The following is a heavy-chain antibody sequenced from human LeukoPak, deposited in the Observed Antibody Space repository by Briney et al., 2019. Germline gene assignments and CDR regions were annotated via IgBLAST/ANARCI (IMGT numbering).Heavy chain of an antibody. V-gene: IGHV3-11*01. CDR1: EFTFNDYQ. D-gene: IGHD3-10*01. Sequence: PGGSLRLSCAASEFTFNDYQMNWIRQAPGKGLEWVSYDSSSGTVIYYADSVKGRFTISRDNAKNSLYLQMNSLRAEDTAVYYCARGRYYYGSWYMDVWGQGTTVTVSS. CDR2: DSSSGTVI. CDR3: ARGRYYYGSWYMDV. J-gene: IGHJ6*02.